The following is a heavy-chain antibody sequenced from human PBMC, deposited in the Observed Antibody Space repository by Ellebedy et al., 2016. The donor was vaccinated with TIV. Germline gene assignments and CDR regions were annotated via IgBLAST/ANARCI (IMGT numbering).Heavy chain of an antibody. Sequence: PGGSLRLSCAASGFTFSNYWATSVRQAPGKGLEWVAHIIPDGSGKSYVDSVKGRFAISRDNAKNSLTLQMDSLRAEDTAVYYCVRDSGWYNFDSWGQGTLVTVSA. V-gene: IGHV3-7*01. CDR2: IIPDGSGK. CDR1: GFTFSNYW. J-gene: IGHJ4*02. CDR3: VRDSGWYNFDS. D-gene: IGHD6-19*01.